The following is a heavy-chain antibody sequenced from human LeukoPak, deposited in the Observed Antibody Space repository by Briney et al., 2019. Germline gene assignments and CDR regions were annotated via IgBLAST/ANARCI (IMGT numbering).Heavy chain of an antibody. V-gene: IGHV1-8*01. J-gene: IGHJ4*02. CDR1: GYTFTNYD. CDR3: APFRYAFGDGPDF. Sequence: GASVKVSCKASGYTFTNYDINWVRQAAGQGLEWLGFITPSTANTDCAQKLQGRITMTTDNSINTAYMALSSLRSADKAVYYCAPFRYAFGDGPDFWGQGTLVTVSS. CDR2: ITPSTANT. D-gene: IGHD2-21*02.